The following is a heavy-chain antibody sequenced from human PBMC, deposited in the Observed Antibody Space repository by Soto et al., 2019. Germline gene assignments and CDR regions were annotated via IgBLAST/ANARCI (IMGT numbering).Heavy chain of an antibody. CDR3: ARDIFREEQWLVHYYYYGMDV. V-gene: IGHV3-30-3*01. Sequence: PGGSLRLSCAASGFTFSSYAMHWVRQAPGKGLEWVAVISYDGSNKYYADSVKGRFTISRDNSKNTLYLQMNSLRAEDTAVYYCARDIFREEQWLVHYYYYGMDVWGQGTTVTVSS. CDR2: ISYDGSNK. J-gene: IGHJ6*02. CDR1: GFTFSSYA. D-gene: IGHD6-19*01.